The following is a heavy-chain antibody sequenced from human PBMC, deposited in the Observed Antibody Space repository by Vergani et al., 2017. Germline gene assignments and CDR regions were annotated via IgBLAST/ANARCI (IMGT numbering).Heavy chain of an antibody. CDR2: IIPIFGTA. V-gene: IGHV1-69*12. D-gene: IGHD3-22*01. CDR1: GGTFSSYA. CDR3: ARDYPPEGYDSSGYKPHFQFDY. Sequence: QVQLVQSGAEVKKPGSSVKVSCKASGGTFSSYAISWVRQAPGQGLEWMGGIIPIFGTANYAQKIQGRVTITADESTSTAYMELSSLRSEDTAVYYCARDYPPEGYDSSGYKPHFQFDYWGQGTLVTVSS. J-gene: IGHJ4*02.